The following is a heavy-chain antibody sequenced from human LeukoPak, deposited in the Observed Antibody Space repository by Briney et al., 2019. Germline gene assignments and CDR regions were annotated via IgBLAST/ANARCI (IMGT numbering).Heavy chain of an antibody. CDR2: VYHSGGT. CDR1: GGSITSYY. D-gene: IGHD3-22*01. Sequence: SETLSLTCTVSGGSITSYYWSWIRQPPGKGLEWIGYVYHSGGTNYNPSLKSRVTISVDTSKNQFSLKLSSVTAADTAVYYCAREGSSGYYFGWFDPWGQGTLVTVSS. J-gene: IGHJ5*02. CDR3: AREGSSGYYFGWFDP. V-gene: IGHV4-59*01.